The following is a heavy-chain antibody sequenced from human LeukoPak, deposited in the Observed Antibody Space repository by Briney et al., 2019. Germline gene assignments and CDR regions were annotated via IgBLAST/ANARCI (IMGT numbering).Heavy chain of an antibody. CDR3: ACYNFVGRTFDC. D-gene: IGHD5-24*01. V-gene: IGHV4-59*11. Sequence: PSETLSLTCSVSGDSMNGHFWSWIRQSPGKGLGWIGNVHYSLPSNFSPSLKSRVTISMDTSRSQFSLKLGTVTAADTAVYYCACYNFVGRTFDCWGQGTLVTVSS. J-gene: IGHJ4*02. CDR2: VHYSLPS. CDR1: GDSMNGHF.